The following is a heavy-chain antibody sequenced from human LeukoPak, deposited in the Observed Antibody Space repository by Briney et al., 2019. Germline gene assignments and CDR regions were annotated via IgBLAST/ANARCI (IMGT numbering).Heavy chain of an antibody. Sequence: GGSLRLSCAASGFTFSDYYMSWIRQAPGKGLEWVSYISSSGNTIYYADSVKGRFTISRDNAKNSLYLQMNSLRAEDTAVYYCAREARQGGLGDYIPLDYWGQGTLVTVSS. CDR3: AREARQGGLGDYIPLDY. CDR1: GFTFSDYY. J-gene: IGHJ4*02. D-gene: IGHD4-17*01. CDR2: ISSSGNTI. V-gene: IGHV3-11*01.